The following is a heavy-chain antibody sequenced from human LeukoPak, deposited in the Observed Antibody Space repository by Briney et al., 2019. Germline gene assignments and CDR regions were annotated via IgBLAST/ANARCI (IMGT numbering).Heavy chain of an antibody. Sequence: PSETLSLTCNVSGGSISSYYWSWIRQPPGKGLEWIGYIYYSGSTNYNPSLKSRVTISVDTSKNQFSLKLSSVNAADTAVYYCARDLGGGNFDYWGQGTLVTVSS. J-gene: IGHJ4*02. CDR3: ARDLGGGNFDY. CDR1: GGSISSYY. CDR2: IYYSGST. D-gene: IGHD2-15*01. V-gene: IGHV4-59*01.